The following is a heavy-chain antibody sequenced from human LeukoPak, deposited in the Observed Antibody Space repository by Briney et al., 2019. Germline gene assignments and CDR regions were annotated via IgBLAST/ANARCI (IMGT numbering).Heavy chain of an antibody. CDR1: GFTFSSYA. V-gene: IGHV3-23*01. CDR3: ARVDLVGATGFDY. D-gene: IGHD1-26*01. CDR2: ISGSGGST. J-gene: IGHJ4*02. Sequence: PGGSLRLSCAASGFTFSSYAMSWVRQAPGKGLEWVSAISGSGGSTYYADSVKGRFTISRDNSKNTLYLQTNSLRAEDTAVYYCARVDLVGATGFDYWGQGTLVTVSS.